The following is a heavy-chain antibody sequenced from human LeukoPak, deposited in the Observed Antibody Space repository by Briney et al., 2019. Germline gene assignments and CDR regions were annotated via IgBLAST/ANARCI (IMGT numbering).Heavy chain of an antibody. D-gene: IGHD6-13*01. CDR1: GGSISSYY. CDR3: ARVAGLRNSSRWYYYYYYMDV. CDR2: IYTSGST. V-gene: IGHV4-4*07. J-gene: IGHJ6*03. Sequence: SETLSLTCTVSGGSISSYYWSWIRQPAGKGLEWIGRIYTSGSTNYNPSLKSRVTMSVDTSKNQFSLKLSSVTAADTAVYYCARVAGLRNSSRWYYYYYYMDVWGKGTTVTVSS.